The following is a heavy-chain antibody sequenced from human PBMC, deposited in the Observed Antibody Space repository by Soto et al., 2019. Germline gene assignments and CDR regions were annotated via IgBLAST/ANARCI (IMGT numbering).Heavy chain of an antibody. V-gene: IGHV4-31*03. CDR3: ALYITGTTPGDAFDI. J-gene: IGHJ3*02. CDR1: GGSISSGCYY. D-gene: IGHD1-20*01. Sequence: PSETLSLTCTVSGGSISSGCYYWSWIRQHPGKGLEWIGYIYYSGSTYYNPSLKSRVTISVDTSKNQFSLKLSSVTAADTAVYYCALYITGTTPGDAFDIWGQRTIVAVSS. CDR2: IYYSGST.